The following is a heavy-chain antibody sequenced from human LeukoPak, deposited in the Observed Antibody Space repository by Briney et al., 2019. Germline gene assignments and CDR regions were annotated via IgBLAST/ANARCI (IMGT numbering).Heavy chain of an antibody. Sequence: GGSLRLSCAASGFTFSTYSMNWVRQAPGKGLEWISHINREIGTIYYADSVKGRFTVSRDNDKNSLYLQMNSLRAEDTAVYYCAELGITMIGGVWGKGTTVTISS. J-gene: IGHJ6*04. CDR3: AELGITMIGGV. D-gene: IGHD3-10*02. CDR2: INREIGTI. V-gene: IGHV3-48*01. CDR1: GFTFSTYS.